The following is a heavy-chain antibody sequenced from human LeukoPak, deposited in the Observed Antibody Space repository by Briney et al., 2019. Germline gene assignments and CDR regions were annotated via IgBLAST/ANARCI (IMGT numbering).Heavy chain of an antibody. D-gene: IGHD6-19*01. CDR1: GFTFSSYW. V-gene: IGHV3-7*01. J-gene: IGHJ4*02. CDR2: IKQDGSEK. Sequence: GGSLRLSCAASGFTFSSYWMSWVRQAPGKGLEWVANIKQDGSEKYYVDSVKGRFTVSRDNAKNSLYLQLNSLRAEDTAVYYCARSPYTSGWYGVGYWGQGTLVTVSS. CDR3: ARSPYTSGWYGVGY.